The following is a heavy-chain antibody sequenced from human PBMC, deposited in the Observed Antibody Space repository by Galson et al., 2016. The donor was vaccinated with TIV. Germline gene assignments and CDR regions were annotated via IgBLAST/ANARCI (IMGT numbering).Heavy chain of an antibody. D-gene: IGHD3-3*01. CDR3: ARGEIRVLEGPYSYSGTDG. Sequence: SLRLSCAASGFVLSRYSMNWVRQAPGKGLEWVSSISTTTYYIYYADSVKGRFTISRDDAKNSPYLQMSSLGAEDTAVYYCARGEIRVLEGPYSYSGTDGWGQGTALTASS. V-gene: IGHV3-21*01. CDR2: ISTTTYYI. CDR1: GFVLSRYS. J-gene: IGHJ6*02.